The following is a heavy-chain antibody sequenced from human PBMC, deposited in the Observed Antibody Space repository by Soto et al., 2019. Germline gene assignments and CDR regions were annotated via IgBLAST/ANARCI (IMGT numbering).Heavy chain of an antibody. Sequence: QVQLVQSGAEVKEPGASVKVSCKASEYTFTSYTIHWIRQAPGQRLEWMGWISGGSGNTKYSQKSRGIVTMTSNTVASTSYIELSSLRSVDTAVYYCAGDPVFDYWGQGPLVTVSS. J-gene: IGHJ4*02. D-gene: IGHD4-17*01. CDR2: ISGGSGNT. V-gene: IGHV1-3*01. CDR1: EYTFTSYT. CDR3: AGDPVFDY.